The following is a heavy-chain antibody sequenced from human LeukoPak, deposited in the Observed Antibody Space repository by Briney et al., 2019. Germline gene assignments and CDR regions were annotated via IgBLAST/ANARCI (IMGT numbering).Heavy chain of an antibody. Sequence: ASVKVSCKASGYTFTSYDINWVRQATGQGLEWMGWINPNSGGTNYAQKFQGRVTMTRDTSISTAYMELSRLRSDDTAVYYCARDRGSGAFDYWGQGTLVTVSS. V-gene: IGHV1-2*02. CDR3: ARDRGSGAFDY. J-gene: IGHJ4*02. CDR2: INPNSGGT. D-gene: IGHD2-15*01. CDR1: GYTFTSYD.